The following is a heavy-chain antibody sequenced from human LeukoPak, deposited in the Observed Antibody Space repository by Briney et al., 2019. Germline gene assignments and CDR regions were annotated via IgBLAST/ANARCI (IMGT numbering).Heavy chain of an antibody. CDR3: ATPWGTYGAFDI. J-gene: IGHJ3*02. V-gene: IGHV3-21*01. D-gene: IGHD7-27*01. CDR2: ISSSSSYI. CDR1: GFTFSSYS. Sequence: GGSLRLSCAASGFTFSSYSMNWVRQAPGKGLEWVSSISSSSSYIYYAASVKGRFTISRDNAKNSLYLQMDSLRAEDTAVYYCATPWGTYGAFDIWGQGTMVTVSS.